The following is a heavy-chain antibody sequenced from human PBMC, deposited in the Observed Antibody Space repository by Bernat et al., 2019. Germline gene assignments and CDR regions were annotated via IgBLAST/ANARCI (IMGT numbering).Heavy chain of an antibody. CDR2: ISSSSSYT. CDR1: GFTFSDYY. J-gene: IGHJ6*03. V-gene: IGHV3-11*03. Sequence: VQLLESGGGLVQPGGSLRLSCAASGFTFSDYYMRWIRQAPGKGLDWVSYISSSSSYTNYADSVKGRFTISRDNAKNSLYLKMKSLRAEDTAVYYCARGTSTSAPYMDVWGKGTTVTVSS. CDR3: ARGTSTSAPYMDV.